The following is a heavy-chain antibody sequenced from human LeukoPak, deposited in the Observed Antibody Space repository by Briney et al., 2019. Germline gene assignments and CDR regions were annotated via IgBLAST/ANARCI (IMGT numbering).Heavy chain of an antibody. CDR3: ARDKGTSHYYGSGDNWFDP. J-gene: IGHJ5*02. V-gene: IGHV1-18*01. CDR1: GYTFTSYG. Sequence: GASVKVSCKASGYTFTSYGISWVRQAPGQGLEWMGWISAYNGNTNYAQKLQGRVTMTTDTSTSTAYMELRSLRSDDTAVYYCARDKGTSHYYGSGDNWFDPWGQGTLVTVSS. CDR2: ISAYNGNT. D-gene: IGHD3-10*01.